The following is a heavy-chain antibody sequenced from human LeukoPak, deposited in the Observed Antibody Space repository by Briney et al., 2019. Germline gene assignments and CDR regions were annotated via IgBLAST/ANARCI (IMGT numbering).Heavy chain of an antibody. J-gene: IGHJ5*02. CDR2: INSDGSST. V-gene: IGHV3-74*01. Sequence: GGSLRLSCAASGFTFSSYWMHWVRQAPGKGLVWVSRINSDGSSTSYADSVKGRFTISRDNAKNTLYLQMNSLRAEDTAVYYCARDLSQSDYGDYYNWSDPWGQGTLVTVSS. D-gene: IGHD4-17*01. CDR3: ARDLSQSDYGDYYNWSDP. CDR1: GFTFSSYW.